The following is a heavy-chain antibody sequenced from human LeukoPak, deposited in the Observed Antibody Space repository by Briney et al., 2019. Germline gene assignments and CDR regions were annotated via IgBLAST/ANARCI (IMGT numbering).Heavy chain of an antibody. CDR1: GFTFSNYW. V-gene: IGHV3-30*03. D-gene: IGHD3-3*01. CDR2: ISYDGSNK. CDR3: ARDLTYYDFWSGYYLNWFDP. J-gene: IGHJ5*02. Sequence: GGSLRLSCVASGFTFSNYWMHWVRQPPGKGLEWVAVISYDGSNKYYADSVKGRFTIYRDNSKNTLYLQMNSLRAEDTAVYYCARDLTYYDFWSGYYLNWFDPWGQGTLVTVSS.